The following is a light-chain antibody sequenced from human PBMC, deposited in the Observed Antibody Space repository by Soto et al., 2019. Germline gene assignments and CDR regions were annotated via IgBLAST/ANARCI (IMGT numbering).Light chain of an antibody. CDR3: QQYNSYSPWT. CDR2: DAS. J-gene: IGKJ1*01. CDR1: QSISSW. V-gene: IGKV1-5*01. Sequence: DIQTTQSPSTLSASVGDRVTITCRASQSISSWLAWYQQKPGKAPKLLIYDASSLERGVPSRFSGSGSGTEFTLTISSLQPDDFATYYCQQYNSYSPWTFGQGTKVEIK.